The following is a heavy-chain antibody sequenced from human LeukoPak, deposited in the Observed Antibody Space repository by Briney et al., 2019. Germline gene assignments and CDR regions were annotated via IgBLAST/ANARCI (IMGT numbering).Heavy chain of an antibody. V-gene: IGHV3-30*18. J-gene: IGHJ3*02. CDR3: AKDYAVGADHPDAFDI. CDR2: ISNDGSNK. CDR1: GFTFSNYG. D-gene: IGHD1-26*01. Sequence: GGSLRLSCAASGFTFSNYGRHWVRQAPGKGLEWVALISNDGSNKYYEDSVKGRFTISRDNSKNTLYLQMNSLRAEDTAVYYCAKDYAVGADHPDAFDIWGQGTIVTVSS.